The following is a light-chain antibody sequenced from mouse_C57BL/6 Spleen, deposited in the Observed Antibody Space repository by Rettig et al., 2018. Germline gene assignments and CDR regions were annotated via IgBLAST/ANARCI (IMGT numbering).Light chain of an antibody. CDR3: QQHNEYPLT. J-gene: IGKJ5*01. CDR2: SGS. Sequence: DVQITQSPSYLAASPGETITITCRASKSISKYLAWYQEKPGKTNKLLIYSGSTLQSGIPSRFSGSGSGTDFTLTISSLEPEDFAMYYCQQHNEYPLTFGAGTKLELK. CDR1: KSISKY. V-gene: IGKV16-104*01.